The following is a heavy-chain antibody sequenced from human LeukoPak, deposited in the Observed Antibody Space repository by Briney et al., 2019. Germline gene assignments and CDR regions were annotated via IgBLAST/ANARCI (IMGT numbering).Heavy chain of an antibody. CDR3: ARDASGGYSGYEYFDY. D-gene: IGHD5-12*01. V-gene: IGHV3-48*04. J-gene: IGHJ4*02. CDR2: ISSSGSTI. CDR1: GFTFSSYA. Sequence: GGSLRLSCAASGFTFSSYAMSWVRQAPGKGLEWVSYISSSGSTIYYADSVKGRFTISRDNAKSSLYLQMNSLRAEDTAVYYCARDASGGYSGYEYFDYWGQGTLVTVSS.